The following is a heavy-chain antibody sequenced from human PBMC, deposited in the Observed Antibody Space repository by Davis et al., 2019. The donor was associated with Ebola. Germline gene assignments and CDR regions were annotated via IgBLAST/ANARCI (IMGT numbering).Heavy chain of an antibody. CDR2: GTSADT. CDR3: ARDITVGAFSLDH. D-gene: IGHD1-26*01. J-gene: IGHJ4*02. V-gene: IGHV3-23*01. Sequence: GESLKISCSASGFIFSTYVMSWVRQAPGKGLEWVSTYGTSADTYYADSVKGRFTISRDNSMNTLYLQMNGLRDEDTAIYYCARDITVGAFSLDHWGQGALVTVSS. CDR1: GFIFSTYV.